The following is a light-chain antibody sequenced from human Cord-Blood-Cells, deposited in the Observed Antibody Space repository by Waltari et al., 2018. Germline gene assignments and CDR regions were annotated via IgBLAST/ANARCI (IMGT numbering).Light chain of an antibody. CDR3: AALDDSLSGREV. V-gene: IGLV1-47*01. J-gene: IGLJ3*02. Sequence: QSVLTQPPSAFGTPGQRVTISCSGSSSNIGSNYVYWYQQLPGTAPKLLIYRNNQRPSGVPDRFSGSKSGTSASLAISGLQSEDEADYYCAALDDSLSGREVFGGGTKLTVL. CDR2: RNN. CDR1: SSNIGSNY.